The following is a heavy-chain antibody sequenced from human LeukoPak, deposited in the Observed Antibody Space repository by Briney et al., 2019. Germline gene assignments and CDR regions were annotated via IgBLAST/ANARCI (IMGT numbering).Heavy chain of an antibody. CDR2: VSGSAGRT. CDR3: ARYFFDSSGRYFDY. D-gene: IGHD3-22*01. J-gene: IGHJ4*02. CDR1: GFTFSSFA. Sequence: PGGSLRLSCAASGFTFSSFAMTWVRQAPGKGLEWVSTVSGSAGRTDYADSVKGRFTISRDNLKNTLYLQMNGLRAVDTAVYFCARYFFDSSGRYFDYWGQGTLVTVSS. V-gene: IGHV3-23*01.